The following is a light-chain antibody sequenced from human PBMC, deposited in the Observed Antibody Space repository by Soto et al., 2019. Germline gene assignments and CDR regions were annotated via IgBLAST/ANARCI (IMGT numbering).Light chain of an antibody. CDR3: SSYTSSSTYV. V-gene: IGLV2-14*01. J-gene: IGLJ1*01. Sequence: QSAMTQPACVSGSPGQSIAISCTGTSSDVGGYNYVSWYQQHPGKAPKLMISEVSNRPSGVSNRFSGSKSGNTASLTISGLQAEDEADYYCSSYTSSSTYVFGTGTKLTVL. CDR1: SSDVGGYNY. CDR2: EVS.